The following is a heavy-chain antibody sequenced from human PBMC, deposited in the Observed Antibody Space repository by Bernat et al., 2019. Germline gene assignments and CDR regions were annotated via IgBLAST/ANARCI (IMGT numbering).Heavy chain of an antibody. CDR1: GDSISSAYY. CDR2: ISHSGTT. CDR3: ARDATSDTWVRGVKYDS. J-gene: IGHJ4*02. D-gene: IGHD3-10*01. V-gene: IGHV4-38-2*02. Sequence: QVQLQESGPGLVKPSETLSLTCTVSGDSISSAYYWGWIRQLPGKGLEWIGSISHSGTTSYSPSLQSRVTISLDTSNNQFSLKLNSVTAADTAVYYCARDATSDTWVRGVKYDSWGQGTLVSVSS.